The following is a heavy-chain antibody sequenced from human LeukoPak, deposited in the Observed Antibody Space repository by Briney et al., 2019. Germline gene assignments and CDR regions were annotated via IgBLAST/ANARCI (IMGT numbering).Heavy chain of an antibody. Sequence: PGGSLRLSCAASGFTFSSYAMSWVRQAPGKGLEWVSAISGSGGSTYYADSVRGRFTISRDNSKNTLYPQTNSLRAEDTAIYYCAKGYGSGWYWYFDLWGRGTLVTVSS. V-gene: IGHV3-23*01. CDR2: ISGSGGST. CDR3: AKGYGSGWYWYFDL. D-gene: IGHD6-19*01. CDR1: GFTFSSYA. J-gene: IGHJ2*01.